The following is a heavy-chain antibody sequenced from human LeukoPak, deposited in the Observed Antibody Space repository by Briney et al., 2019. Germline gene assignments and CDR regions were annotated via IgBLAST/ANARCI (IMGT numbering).Heavy chain of an antibody. V-gene: IGHV3-23*01. D-gene: IGHD3-10*01. J-gene: IGHJ4*02. CDR3: AKAPLSSGSYGSYFDY. Sequence: PGGSLRLSCAASGFTFSTFAMIWVRQPPGKGLEWVSSIFPSGGEIHYADSVRGRFTISRDNSKSTLSLQMNSLRAEDTSVYYCAKAPLSSGSYGSYFDYWGQGTLVTVSS. CDR2: IFPSGGEI. CDR1: GFTFSTFA.